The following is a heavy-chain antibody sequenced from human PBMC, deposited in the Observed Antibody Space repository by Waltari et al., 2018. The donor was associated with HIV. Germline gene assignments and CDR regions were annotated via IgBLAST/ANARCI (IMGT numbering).Heavy chain of an antibody. J-gene: IGHJ3*02. D-gene: IGHD5-12*01. CDR2: INPIFGTA. V-gene: IGHV1-69*01. CDR3: ARAPSDGYNYVIVGAFDI. CDR1: GGTFSSYA. Sequence: QVQLVQSGAEVKKPGSSVKVSCKASGGTFSSYAISWVRQAPGQGLEGMGGINPIFGTANYAQKFQGRVTITADESTSTAYMELSSLRSEDTAVYYCARAPSDGYNYVIVGAFDIWGQGTMVTVSS.